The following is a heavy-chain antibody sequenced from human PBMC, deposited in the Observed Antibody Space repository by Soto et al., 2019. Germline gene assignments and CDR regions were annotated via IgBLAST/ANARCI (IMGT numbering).Heavy chain of an antibody. CDR3: ARGWVEVLSRQPPTDY. CDR2: IDSYGSRT. J-gene: IGHJ4*02. D-gene: IGHD3-16*02. Sequence: EVQLVESGGGLVQPGGSLRLSCAASGFTFSRYWMHWVRQAPGKGLVWVSRIDSYGSRTSQVDSVEGRFTISRDNAKNTLYLQMNSLRAEDTAVYYCARGWVEVLSRQPPTDYWGQGTLVTVSS. V-gene: IGHV3-74*01. CDR1: GFTFSRYW.